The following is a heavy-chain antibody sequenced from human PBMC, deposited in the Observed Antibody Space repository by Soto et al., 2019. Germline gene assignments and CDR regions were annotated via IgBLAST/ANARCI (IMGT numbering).Heavy chain of an antibody. J-gene: IGHJ3*02. V-gene: IGHV2-5*02. CDR1: GFSLNTSAVG. Sequence: QITLKESGPTLVKPTQTLTLTCTFSGFSLNTSAVGVGWIRQPPGKALEWLALIYWDDDKRYNPSLKSRLTNTKNTSKTQVVLKLTNMAPVDTATYFGAPREEDDYVGGSYKDAFDIWGQGTMVTVSS. CDR2: IYWDDDK. D-gene: IGHD3-16*01. CDR3: APREEDDYVGGSYKDAFDI.